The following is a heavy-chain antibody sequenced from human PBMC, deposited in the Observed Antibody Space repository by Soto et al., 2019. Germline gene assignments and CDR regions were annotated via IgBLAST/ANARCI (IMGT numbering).Heavy chain of an antibody. J-gene: IGHJ3*02. D-gene: IGHD6-6*01. CDR2: IYWDDDK. Sequence: QITLKESGPTLVKPTQTLTLTCTFSGFSLSTSGVGVGWIRQPPGKALEWLALIYWDDDKRYSPSLKSRLTITNDTSKNQVVLTMTNMDPVDTATYYCAHRGHARVAFDIWGQGTMVTVSS. CDR1: GFSLSTSGVG. CDR3: AHRGHARVAFDI. V-gene: IGHV2-5*02.